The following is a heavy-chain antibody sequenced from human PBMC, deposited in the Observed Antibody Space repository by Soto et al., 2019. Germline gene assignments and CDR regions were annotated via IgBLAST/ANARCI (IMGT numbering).Heavy chain of an antibody. D-gene: IGHD2-2*01. CDR3: AREGYCSSTSFPGDYYYGMDV. CDR1: GGSVSSGSYY. CDR2: IYYSGST. V-gene: IGHV4-61*01. Sequence: SETLSLTCTVSGGSVSSGSYYWSWIRQPPGKGLEWIGYIYYSGSTNYNPSLKSRVTISVDTSNNQFSLKLSSVTAADTAVYYCAREGYCSSTSFPGDYYYGMDVWGQGTTVTVS. J-gene: IGHJ6*02.